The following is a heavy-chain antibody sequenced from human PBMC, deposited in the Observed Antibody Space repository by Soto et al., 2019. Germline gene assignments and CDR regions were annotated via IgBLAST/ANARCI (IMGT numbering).Heavy chain of an antibody. CDR2: VNPNSGGT. V-gene: IGHV1-2*02. D-gene: IGHD2-2*02. CDR3: ARSLTEGYCTITGCYTRPLYGMDV. Sequence: ASVKVSCKASGYTFSGYYIHWLRQAPGQGLEWMGWVNPNSGGTNYAQKFQGRVTVTRDTPTSTAYMELSRLTSDDTAVYYCARSLTEGYCTITGCYTRPLYGMDVWGQGTTVTVSS. CDR1: GYTFSGYY. J-gene: IGHJ6*02.